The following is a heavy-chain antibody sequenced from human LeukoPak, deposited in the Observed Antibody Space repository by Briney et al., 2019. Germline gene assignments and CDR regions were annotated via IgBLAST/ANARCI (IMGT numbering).Heavy chain of an antibody. CDR2: IYYSGST. J-gene: IGHJ4*02. CDR1: GGSISSYY. Sequence: SETLSLTCTVSGGSISSYYWSWIRQPPGKGLEWIGYIYYSGSTNYNPSLKSRVTISVDTSKNQFSLKLSSVTAADTAVYYCARESYSSGYYYDNWGQGTLVTVSS. D-gene: IGHD3-22*01. V-gene: IGHV4-59*12. CDR3: ARESYSSGYYYDN.